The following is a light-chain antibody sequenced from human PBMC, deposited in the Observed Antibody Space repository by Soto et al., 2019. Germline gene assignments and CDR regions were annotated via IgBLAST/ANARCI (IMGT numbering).Light chain of an antibody. CDR2: EVT. CDR3: SAYRSGSTVV. J-gene: IGLJ2*01. CDR1: ISDVGGYNY. V-gene: IGLV2-14*01. Sequence: QSALTQPASVSGSPGQSITISCTGTISDVGGYNYVSWYQQFSGKAPTLIIYEVTNRPSGISNRLSGSKSGETASLTISGLRAEDEADYYCSAYRSGSTVVFGGGTKQTVL.